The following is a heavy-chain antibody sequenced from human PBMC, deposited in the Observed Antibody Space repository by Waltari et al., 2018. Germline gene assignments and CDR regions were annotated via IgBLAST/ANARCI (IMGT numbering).Heavy chain of an antibody. CDR2: IYHSGTT. J-gene: IGHJ4*02. CDR1: GYLISGCPH. D-gene: IGHD2-15*01. V-gene: IGHV4-38-2*02. Sequence: QLQLQESGPGLVKPSETLSLTCDVSGYLISGCPHWAWIRQPPGKGLEFIGNIYHSGTTYYSPSVASRVTISVDTSNNQFSLRLSSVTAADTAMYYCARDSYCVGPSCYLFESWGQGILVTVSS. CDR3: ARDSYCVGPSCYLFES.